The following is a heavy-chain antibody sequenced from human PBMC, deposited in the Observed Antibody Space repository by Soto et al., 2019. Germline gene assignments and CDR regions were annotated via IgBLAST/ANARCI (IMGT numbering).Heavy chain of an antibody. J-gene: IGHJ3*02. CDR3: ARDTETLGPRANDALDI. CDR2: INAGSGNT. D-gene: IGHD3-3*02. Sequence: QAQLVQSGAEMKKPGASVKVSCKATGYIFSAYTMNWVRQAPGQSLEWMGWINAGSGNTKYSQNFQGRVSITRDTSASTVYMELTGLTSEDTAVYYCARDTETLGPRANDALDIWGQGTMVTVSS. CDR1: GYIFSAYT. V-gene: IGHV1-3*01.